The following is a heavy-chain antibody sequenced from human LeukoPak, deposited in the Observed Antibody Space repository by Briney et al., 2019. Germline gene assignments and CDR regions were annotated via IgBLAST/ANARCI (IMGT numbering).Heavy chain of an antibody. V-gene: IGHV3-74*01. D-gene: IGHD6-19*01. Sequence: GGSLRLSCAASGFTFSDYYMSWIRQAPGKGLVWVSRINSDGSSTSYADSVKGRFTISRDNAKKTLYLQMNSLRAEDTAVYYCARGRYNSGWSGWFDPWGQGTLVTVSS. CDR1: GFTFSDYY. CDR2: INSDGSST. CDR3: ARGRYNSGWSGWFDP. J-gene: IGHJ5*02.